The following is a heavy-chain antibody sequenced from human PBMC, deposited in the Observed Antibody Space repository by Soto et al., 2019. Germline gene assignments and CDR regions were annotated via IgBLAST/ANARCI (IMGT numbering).Heavy chain of an antibody. CDR2: INPSGGST. J-gene: IGHJ4*02. Sequence: GASVTVSCKASVYTFTSYYIHWVRPAHGQGLEWMGIINPSGGSTSYAQKFQGRVTMTRDTSTSTVYMELSSLRSEDTAVYYCARESRSIVVVPAAIGHWGQGTLVTVSS. D-gene: IGHD2-2*02. CDR1: VYTFTSYY. V-gene: IGHV1-46*01. CDR3: ARESRSIVVVPAAIGH.